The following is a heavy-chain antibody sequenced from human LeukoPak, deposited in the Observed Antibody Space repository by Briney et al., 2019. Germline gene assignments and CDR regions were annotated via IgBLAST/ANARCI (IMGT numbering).Heavy chain of an antibody. V-gene: IGHV3-53*01. CDR1: GFTVSSNY. CDR2: IYSGGST. D-gene: IGHD4-17*01. Sequence: PGGSLRLSCAASGFTVSSNYMSWVRQAPGKGLEWVSVIYSGGSTYYADSVKGRFTISRDNSKNTLYLQMNSLRAEDTAVYYCARESMTTVTTHAFDIWGQGTMVTVSS. J-gene: IGHJ3*02. CDR3: ARESMTTVTTHAFDI.